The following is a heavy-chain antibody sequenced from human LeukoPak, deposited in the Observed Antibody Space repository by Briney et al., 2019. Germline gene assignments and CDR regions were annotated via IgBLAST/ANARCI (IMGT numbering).Heavy chain of an antibody. J-gene: IGHJ4*02. Sequence: PGGSLRLSCAASGFTFGSYGMHWVRQAPGKGLEWVAVISYDGSNKYYADSVKGRFTISRDNSKNTLYLQMNSLRAEDTAVYYCARDRSGSYGYWGQGTLVTVSS. CDR2: ISYDGSNK. V-gene: IGHV3-30*03. D-gene: IGHD1-26*01. CDR3: ARDRSGSYGY. CDR1: GFTFGSYG.